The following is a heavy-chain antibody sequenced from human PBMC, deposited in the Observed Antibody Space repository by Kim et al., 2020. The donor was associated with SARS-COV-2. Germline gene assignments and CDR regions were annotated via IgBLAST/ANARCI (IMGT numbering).Heavy chain of an antibody. CDR1: GGSISSYY. CDR3: ARTWLRGESYEFDP. CDR2: IYYSGST. J-gene: IGHJ5*02. V-gene: IGHV4-59*13. Sequence: SETLSLTCTVSGGSISSYYWSWIRQPPGKGLEWIGYIYYSGSTNYNPSLKSRVTISVDTSKNQFSLKLSSVTAADTAVYYCARTWLRGESYEFDPWGQGTLVTASS. D-gene: IGHD5-12*01.